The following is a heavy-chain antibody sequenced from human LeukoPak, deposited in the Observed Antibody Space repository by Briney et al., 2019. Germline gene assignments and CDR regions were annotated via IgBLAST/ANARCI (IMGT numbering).Heavy chain of an antibody. CDR1: GFTFSDYY. J-gene: IGHJ4*02. CDR3: ARDRSIPAADYYFDY. V-gene: IGHV3-11*04. Sequence: GGSLRLSCAASGFTFSDYYMSWIRQAPGKGLEWVSYISSSGSTIYYADSVKGRFTISRDNSKNTLYLQVNSLRGEDTAVYYCARDRSIPAADYYFDYWGQGTLVTVSS. CDR2: ISSSGSTI. D-gene: IGHD6-13*01.